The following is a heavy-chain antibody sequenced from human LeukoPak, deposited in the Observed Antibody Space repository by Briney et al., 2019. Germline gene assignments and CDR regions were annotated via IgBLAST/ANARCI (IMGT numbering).Heavy chain of an antibody. V-gene: IGHV3-23*01. CDR2: MSNSGGTT. J-gene: IGHJ6*03. CDR3: ARGIWFGELQFYYYYMDV. CDR1: GFMFSSYW. Sequence: PGGSLRLSCAASGFMFSSYWMSWVRQAPGKGLEWVSGMSNSGGTTYYADSVKGRFTISRDNSKNTLYLQMNSLRAEDTAVYYCARGIWFGELQFYYYYMDVWGKGTTVTISS. D-gene: IGHD3-10*01.